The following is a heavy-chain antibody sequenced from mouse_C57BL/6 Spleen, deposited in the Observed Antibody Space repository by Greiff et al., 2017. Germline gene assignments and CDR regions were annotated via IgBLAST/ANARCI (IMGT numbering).Heavy chain of an antibody. V-gene: IGHV1-42*01. D-gene: IGHD2-3*01. J-gene: IGHJ2*01. Sequence: VQLQQSGPELVKPGASVKISCKASGYSFTGYYMNWVKQSPEKSLEWIGEINPSTGGTTYNQKFKAKATLTVDKSSSTAYMQLKSLTSEDYAVYYCARWMADFDYWGQGTTLTVSS. CDR1: GYSFTGYY. CDR3: ARWMADFDY. CDR2: INPSTGGT.